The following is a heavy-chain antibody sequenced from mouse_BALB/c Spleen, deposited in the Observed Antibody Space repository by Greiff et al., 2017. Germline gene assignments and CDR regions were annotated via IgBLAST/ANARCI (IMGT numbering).Heavy chain of an antibody. D-gene: IGHD2-3*01. J-gene: IGHJ3*01. CDR1: GYSITSGYY. V-gene: IGHV3-6*02. CDR2: ISYDGSN. CDR3: ARGPYDGYYPGFAY. Sequence: VQLQQSGPGLVKPSQSLSLTCSVTGYSITSGYYWNWIRQFPGNKLEWMGYISYDGSNNYNPSLKNRISITRDTSKNQFFLKLNSVTTEDTATYYCARGPYDGYYPGFAYWGQGTLVTVSA.